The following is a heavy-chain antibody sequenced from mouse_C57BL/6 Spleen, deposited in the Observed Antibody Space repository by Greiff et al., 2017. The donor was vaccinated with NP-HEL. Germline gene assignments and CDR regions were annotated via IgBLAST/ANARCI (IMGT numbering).Heavy chain of an antibody. Sequence: VQLQQPGAELVKPGASVKLSCKASGYTFTSYWMQWVKQRPGQGLEWIGEIDPSDSYTNYNQKFKGKATLTVDTSSSTAYMQLSSLTSEDSAVYYCARSRYYGSSLYAMDYWGQGTSVTVSS. D-gene: IGHD1-1*01. CDR2: IDPSDSYT. CDR1: GYTFTSYW. J-gene: IGHJ4*01. CDR3: ARSRYYGSSLYAMDY. V-gene: IGHV1-50*01.